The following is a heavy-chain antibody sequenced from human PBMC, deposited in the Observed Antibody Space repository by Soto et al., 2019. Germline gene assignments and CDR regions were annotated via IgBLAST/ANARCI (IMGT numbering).Heavy chain of an antibody. J-gene: IGHJ4*02. CDR2: IWYDGSNK. CDR1: GFTFSSYG. CDR3: ARGRRITGTRGPGPHDY. D-gene: IGHD1-20*01. V-gene: IGHV3-33*01. Sequence: GGSLRLSCAASGFTFSSYGMHWVRQAPGKGLEWVAVIWYDGSNKYYADSVKGRFTISRDNSKNTLYLQMNSLRAEDTAVYYCARGRRITGTRGPGPHDYWGQGTLVTVSS.